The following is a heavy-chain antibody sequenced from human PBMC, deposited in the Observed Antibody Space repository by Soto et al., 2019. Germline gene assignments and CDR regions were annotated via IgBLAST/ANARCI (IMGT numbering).Heavy chain of an antibody. J-gene: IGHJ3*02. CDR1: GFTFSNAW. D-gene: IGHD1-26*01. Sequence: GGSLRLSCAASGFTFSNAWMNWVRQAPGKGLEWVGRIKSKTDGGTTDYAAPVKGRFTISRDDSKNTLYLQMNSLKTEDTAVYYCTTESGGSYLDAFDIWGQGTMVTVSS. V-gene: IGHV3-15*07. CDR3: TTESGGSYLDAFDI. CDR2: IKSKTDGGTT.